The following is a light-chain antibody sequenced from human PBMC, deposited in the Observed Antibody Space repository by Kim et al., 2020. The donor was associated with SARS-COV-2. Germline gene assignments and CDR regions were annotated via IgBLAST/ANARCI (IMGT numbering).Light chain of an antibody. CDR1: QTITTTN. CDR3: QQHDSFPLT. Sequence: ESVLTQSPGTLSLSPGERVTLFCRASQTITTTNLAWYQQKPGQAPRILIYDISNRATGIPDRFSGSGSGRDFTLTISRLESEDFAVYYCQQHDSFPLTFGGGTRVEI. V-gene: IGKV3-20*01. J-gene: IGKJ4*01. CDR2: DIS.